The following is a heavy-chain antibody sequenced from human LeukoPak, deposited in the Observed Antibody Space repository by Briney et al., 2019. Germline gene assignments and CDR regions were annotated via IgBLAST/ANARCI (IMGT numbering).Heavy chain of an antibody. J-gene: IGHJ5*02. CDR2: IDYSGST. CDR1: GGSISSGGFY. D-gene: IGHD2-2*01. CDR3: ARGLGYCSSTSCGGEFEP. Sequence: SETLSLNCTVSGGSISSGGFYWSWIRQHPGKGLEWIGYIDYSGSTYYNPYLKSRVTISVDTSKNQFSLKLSSVTAADTAVYYCARGLGYCSSTSCGGEFEPWGQGTLVTVSS. V-gene: IGHV4-31*03.